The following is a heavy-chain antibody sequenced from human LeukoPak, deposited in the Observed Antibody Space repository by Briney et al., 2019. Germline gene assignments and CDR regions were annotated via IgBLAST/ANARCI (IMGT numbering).Heavy chain of an antibody. Sequence: PGGSLRLSCAASGFTFSGSAMHWVRQASGKGLEWVGRIRSKANSYATAYAASVKGRFTISRDDSKSTAYLQMNSLKTEDTAVYYCTLSYDYVWGSYRQYFDYWGQGTLVTVSS. V-gene: IGHV3-73*01. CDR2: IRSKANSYAT. CDR3: TLSYDYVWGSYRQYFDY. CDR1: GFTFSGSA. D-gene: IGHD3-16*02. J-gene: IGHJ4*02.